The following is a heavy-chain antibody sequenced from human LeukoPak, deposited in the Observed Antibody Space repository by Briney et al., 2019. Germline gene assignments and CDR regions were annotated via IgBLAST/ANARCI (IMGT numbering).Heavy chain of an antibody. V-gene: IGHV4-4*07. CDR3: ARDRGVAAGNAFDI. CDR2: TYPSGST. J-gene: IGHJ3*02. CDR1: GGSISAYY. D-gene: IGHD6-19*01. Sequence: TETLCLTCTVSGGSISAYYWSWIRQPAGKRLEYIGRTYPSGSTIYNPSLKSRVTISVDTSKDQFSLKLSSVTATDTAVYYCARDRGVAAGNAFDIWGQGTMVTVSS.